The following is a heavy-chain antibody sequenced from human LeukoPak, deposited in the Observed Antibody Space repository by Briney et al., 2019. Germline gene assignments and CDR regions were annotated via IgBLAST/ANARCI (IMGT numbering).Heavy chain of an antibody. CDR1: GFTFSNYV. CDR2: IPASGDNT. D-gene: IGHD2-8*01. Sequence: GGSVRLSCAASGFTFSNYVMTWVRQAPGKGLEWVSTIPASGDNTYYADSVKGRFTIARDNSKNTLYLQMNSLRAEDTAVYYCAKGGGSGTYARFDYWGQRTLVTVSS. J-gene: IGHJ4*02. CDR3: AKGGGSGTYARFDY. V-gene: IGHV3-23*01.